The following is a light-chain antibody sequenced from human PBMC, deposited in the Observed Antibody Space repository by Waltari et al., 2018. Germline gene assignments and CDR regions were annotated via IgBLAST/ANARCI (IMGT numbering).Light chain of an antibody. V-gene: IGLV2-8*01. Sequence: YQQNPGKVPKLMIYEVRKRPSGFPGRFSGSKSGNTAFLSVSGLQAEDEADYYCSSHGGINPFYVFGSGTKVTVL. J-gene: IGLJ1*01. CDR3: SSHGGINPFYV. CDR2: EVR.